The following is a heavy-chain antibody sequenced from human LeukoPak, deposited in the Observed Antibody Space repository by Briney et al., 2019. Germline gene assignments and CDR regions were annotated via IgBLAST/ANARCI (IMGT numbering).Heavy chain of an antibody. Sequence: GESLKISCKGSGYSFTSYWIGWVRQMPGKGLEWMGIIYPGDSDTRYSPSFQGQVTISADKSISTAYLQWSSLKASDTAMYYCARQKLLYGSGRHFDYWGQGTLVTVSS. J-gene: IGHJ4*02. CDR2: IYPGDSDT. CDR3: ARQKLLYGSGRHFDY. D-gene: IGHD3-10*01. CDR1: GYSFTSYW. V-gene: IGHV5-51*01.